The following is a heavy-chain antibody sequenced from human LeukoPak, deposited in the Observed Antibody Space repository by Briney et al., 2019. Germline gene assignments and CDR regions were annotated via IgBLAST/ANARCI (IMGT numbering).Heavy chain of an antibody. CDR2: MYSSGPT. CDR1: GFTANSKY. D-gene: IGHD6-13*01. J-gene: IGHJ4*02. CDR3: ASKGLSSWFEY. Sequence: GGSLRLSCAASGFTANSKYMTWVRQAPGKGLEWVSLMYSSGPTYYADSVKGRFTISTDNSKNTLYLQMNSLRAEDTAIYYCASKGLSSWFEYWGQGTLVTVSS. V-gene: IGHV3-53*01.